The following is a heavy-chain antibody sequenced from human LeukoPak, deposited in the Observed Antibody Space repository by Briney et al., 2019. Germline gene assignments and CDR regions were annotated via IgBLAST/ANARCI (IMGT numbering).Heavy chain of an antibody. Sequence: SVKVSCKASGGTFSSYAISWVRQAPGQGLEWMGRIIPILGIANYAQKFQGRVTITADKSTSTAYMELSSLRSEDTAVYYCARDGSGYDRPGVYWGQGTLVTVSS. CDR2: IIPILGIA. D-gene: IGHD5-12*01. CDR1: GGTFSSYA. CDR3: ARDGSGYDRPGVY. J-gene: IGHJ4*02. V-gene: IGHV1-69*04.